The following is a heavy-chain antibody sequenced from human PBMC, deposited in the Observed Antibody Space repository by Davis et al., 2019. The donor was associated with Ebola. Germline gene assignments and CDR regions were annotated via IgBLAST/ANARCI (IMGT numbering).Heavy chain of an antibody. J-gene: IGHJ4*02. CDR1: GFSFSSYG. V-gene: IGHV3-33*01. CDR3: ARGYDYVWGSYRPVSLFDY. D-gene: IGHD3-16*02. CDR2: IWYDGSNK. Sequence: GGSLRLSCAASGFSFSSYGMHWVRQASGKGLEWVAVIWYDGSNKYYADSVKGRFTISRDNSKNTLYLQMNSLRAEDTAVYYCARGYDYVWGSYRPVSLFDYWGQGTLVTVSS.